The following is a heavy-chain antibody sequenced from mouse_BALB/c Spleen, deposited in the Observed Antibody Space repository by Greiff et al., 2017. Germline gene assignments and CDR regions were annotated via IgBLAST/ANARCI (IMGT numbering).Heavy chain of an antibody. CDR1: GFTFSSYA. J-gene: IGHJ4*01. CDR2: ISSGGSYT. D-gene: IGHD2-4*01. CDR3: ARAIKDYAMDY. Sequence: EVQLVESGGGLVKPGGSLKLSCAASGFTFSSYAMSWVRQSPEKRLEWVAEISSGGSYTYYPDTVTGRFTISRDNAKNTLYLEMSSLRSEDTAMYYCARAIKDYAMDYWGQGTSVTVSS. V-gene: IGHV5-9-4*01.